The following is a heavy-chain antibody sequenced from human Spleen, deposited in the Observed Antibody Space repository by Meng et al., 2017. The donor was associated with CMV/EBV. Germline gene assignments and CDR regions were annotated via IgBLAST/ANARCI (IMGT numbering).Heavy chain of an antibody. CDR3: AKDLEPQYYYYYGMDV. V-gene: IGHV3-23*01. Sequence: GFTFSSDAMSWVRQAPGKGLEWVSAISGSGGSTYYADSVKGRFTISRDNSKNTLYLQMNSLRAEDTAVYYCAKDLEPQYYYYYGMDVWGQGTTVTVSS. CDR1: GFTFSSDA. D-gene: IGHD1-1*01. CDR2: ISGSGGST. J-gene: IGHJ6*02.